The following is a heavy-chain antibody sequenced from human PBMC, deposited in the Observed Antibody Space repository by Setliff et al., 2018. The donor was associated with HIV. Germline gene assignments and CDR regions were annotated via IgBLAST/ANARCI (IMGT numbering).Heavy chain of an antibody. J-gene: IGHJ4*02. V-gene: IGHV3-53*01. CDR3: ARFRGQKYYFDY. CDR2: IYNGAAT. Sequence: GGSLRLSCEASGFTVSGHYMSWVRQAPGKGLEWVSVIYNGAATYYADSVKGRFTISRDNLKNTLYLQLNKVRPEDMAIYFCARFRGQKYYFDYWGQGTLVTVSS. CDR1: GFTVSGHY.